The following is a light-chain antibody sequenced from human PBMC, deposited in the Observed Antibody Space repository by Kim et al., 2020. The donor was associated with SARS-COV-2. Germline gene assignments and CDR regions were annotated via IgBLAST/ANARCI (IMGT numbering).Light chain of an antibody. CDR2: GKN. J-gene: IGLJ2*01. V-gene: IGLV3-19*01. Sequence: SSELTQDPAVSVALGQTVRITCPGDSLRSYYATWYQQKPGQAPILVIYGKNNRPSGIPDRFSGSSSGNTASLTITGTQAGDEADYYCNSRDSNDNVVFGG. CDR3: NSRDSNDNVV. CDR1: SLRSYY.